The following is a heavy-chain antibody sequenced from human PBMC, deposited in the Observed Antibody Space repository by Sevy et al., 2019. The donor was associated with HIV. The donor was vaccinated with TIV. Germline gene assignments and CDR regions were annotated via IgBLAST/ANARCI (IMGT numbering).Heavy chain of an antibody. CDR1: GFTFSSFW. CDR3: ARRYFDL. J-gene: IGHJ4*02. Sequence: GGSLILSCKASGFTFSSFWMQWVRQAPGKGLEWVANIRQDGNELYYVDSVKGRFTISRDNAKNALYLQMDGLRVEDTAVCHCARRYFDLWGQGTLVTVSS. V-gene: IGHV3-7*01. CDR2: IRQDGNEL.